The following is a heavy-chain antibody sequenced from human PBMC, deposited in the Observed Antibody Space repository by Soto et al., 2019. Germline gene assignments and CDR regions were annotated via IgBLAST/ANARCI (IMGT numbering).Heavy chain of an antibody. CDR2: TYYRSKWYN. CDR1: GDSVSRNRAA. CDR3: ARVVSSGSSHYYYYGMDV. D-gene: IGHD6-19*01. V-gene: IGHV6-1*01. Sequence: LQTLPLTGAICGDSVSRNRAASNWFRQSPSRGLEWLGRTYYRSKWYNDYAVSVKSRITINPDTSKNQFSLQLNSVTPEDTAVYYCARVVSSGSSHYYYYGMDVWGQGTTGTVSS. J-gene: IGHJ6*02.